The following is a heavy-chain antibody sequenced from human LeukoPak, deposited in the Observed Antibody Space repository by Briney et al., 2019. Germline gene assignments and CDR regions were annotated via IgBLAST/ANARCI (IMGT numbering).Heavy chain of an antibody. J-gene: IGHJ4*02. CDR2: IIPIFGTA. Sequence: EASVKVSCKASGGTFSSYAISWVRQAPGQGLEWMGGIIPIFGTANYAQKFQGRVTITADESTSTAYMELSSLRSEDTAVYYCASGARDDYDDYWGQGTLVTVSS. CDR3: ASGARDDYDDY. CDR1: GGTFSSYA. V-gene: IGHV1-69*13. D-gene: IGHD4-17*01.